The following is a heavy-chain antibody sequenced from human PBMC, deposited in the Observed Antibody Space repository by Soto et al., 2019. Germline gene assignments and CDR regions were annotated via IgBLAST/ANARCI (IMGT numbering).Heavy chain of an antibody. V-gene: IGHV3-21*01. Sequence: GGSLILSCAASGFTFSGYSMTWVRQAPGKGLEWVSSISSSSSYIYYADSVKGRFTISRDNAKNSLYLKMNRLRAEDTAVYYCARDFTRIFDYWGQGTLVTVSS. CDR3: ARDFTRIFDY. J-gene: IGHJ4*02. CDR2: ISSSSSYI. CDR1: GFTFSGYS.